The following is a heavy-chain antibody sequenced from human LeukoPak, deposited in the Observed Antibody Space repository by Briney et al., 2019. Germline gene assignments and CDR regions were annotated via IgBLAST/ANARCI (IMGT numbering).Heavy chain of an antibody. CDR2: ISAYNGNT. CDR1: GYTFSDYG. J-gene: IGHJ3*02. V-gene: IGHV1-18*01. D-gene: IGHD3-22*01. CDR3: ARDYDSSGYYDAFDI. Sequence: ASVKVSCKASGYTFSDYGVSWVRQAPGQGLEWMGWISAYNGNTNYAQKLQGRVTMTTDTSTSTAYMELRSLRSDDTAVYYCARDYDSSGYYDAFDIWGQGTMVTVSS.